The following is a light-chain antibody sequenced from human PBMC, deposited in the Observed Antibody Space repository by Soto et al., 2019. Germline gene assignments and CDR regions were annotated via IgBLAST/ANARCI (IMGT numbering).Light chain of an antibody. Sequence: QSALTQPASVSDSPGQSITISCIGTSSDIGSSDHVSWHQQHPGRAPKLIIYDVYNRPSGVSHRFSDSKTGNTASLIISGLQAEDEADYYCSSYTSTTSYVFGSGTKVTVL. CDR1: SSDIGSSDH. V-gene: IGLV2-14*03. CDR2: DVY. J-gene: IGLJ1*01. CDR3: SSYTSTTSYV.